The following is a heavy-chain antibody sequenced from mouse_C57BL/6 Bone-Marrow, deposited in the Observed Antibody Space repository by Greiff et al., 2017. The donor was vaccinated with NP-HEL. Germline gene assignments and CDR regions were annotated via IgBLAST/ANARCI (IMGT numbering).Heavy chain of an antibody. CDR3: TTGYYGSGRFAY. J-gene: IGHJ3*01. V-gene: IGHV14-4*01. CDR1: GFTIKDDY. Sequence: VQLQQSGAELVRPGASVKLSCTASGFTIKDDYMHWVKQRPEQGLEWIGWIDPENGDTEYASKFQGKATITADTSSNTAYLQLSSLTSEDTAVYYCTTGYYGSGRFAYWGQGTLVTVSA. CDR2: IDPENGDT. D-gene: IGHD1-1*01.